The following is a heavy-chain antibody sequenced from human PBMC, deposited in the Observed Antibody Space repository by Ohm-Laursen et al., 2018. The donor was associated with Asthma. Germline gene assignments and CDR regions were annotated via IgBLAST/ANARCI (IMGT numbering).Heavy chain of an antibody. CDR3: ASFFRKAVAGTGFDY. CDR1: GFTFSSYG. D-gene: IGHD6-19*01. CDR2: ISYDGSNK. J-gene: IGHJ4*02. Sequence: SLRLSCAASGFTFSSYGMHWVRQAPGKGLEWVAVISYDGSNKYYADSVKGRFTISRDNSKNTLYLQMNSLRAEDTAVYYCASFFRKAVAGTGFDYWGQGTLVTVSS. V-gene: IGHV3-30*03.